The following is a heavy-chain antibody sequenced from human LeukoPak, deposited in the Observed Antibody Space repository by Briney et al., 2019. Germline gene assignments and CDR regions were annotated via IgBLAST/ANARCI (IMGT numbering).Heavy chain of an antibody. CDR3: ASQYDILTGYYNRVSYFEY. D-gene: IGHD3-9*01. V-gene: IGHV4-4*07. CDR1: GGSISSYY. CDR2: IYTSGST. Sequence: SETLSLTCTVSGGSISSYYWSWIRQPAGKGLEWIGRIYTSGSTNYNPSLKSRVTMSVDTSKNQFSLKLSSVTAADTAVYYCASQYDILTGYYNRVSYFEYWGQGTLVTVSS. J-gene: IGHJ4*02.